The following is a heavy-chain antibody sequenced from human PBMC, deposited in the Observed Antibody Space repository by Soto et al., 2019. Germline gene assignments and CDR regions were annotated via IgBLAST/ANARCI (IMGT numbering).Heavy chain of an antibody. CDR2: INHSGST. CDR3: ARGLVISTMVRGVIITFWFDP. V-gene: IGHV4-4*02. CDR1: GGSISSSNW. D-gene: IGHD3-10*01. Sequence: SETLSLTCAVSGGSISSSNWWSWVRQPPGKGLEWIGEINHSGSTNYNPSLKSRVTISVDTSKNQFSLKLSSVTAADTAVYYCARGLVISTMVRGVIITFWFDPWGQGTLVTVSS. J-gene: IGHJ5*02.